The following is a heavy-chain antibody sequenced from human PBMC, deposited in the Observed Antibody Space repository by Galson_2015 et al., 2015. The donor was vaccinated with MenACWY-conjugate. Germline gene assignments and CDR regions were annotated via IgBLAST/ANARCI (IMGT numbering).Heavy chain of an antibody. Sequence: SLRLSCAASGFTVSNYGMAWVRQAPGKGLDWVSAISGGGTTYYAASVKGRFTTSRDNSKNTLYLQMNSLRVEDTAVYYCAREGREGLCSVGTCY. V-gene: IGHV3-23*01. CDR3: AREGREGLCSVGTCY. J-gene: IGHJ4*03. CDR2: ISGGGTT. D-gene: IGHD2-15*01. CDR1: GFTVSNYG.